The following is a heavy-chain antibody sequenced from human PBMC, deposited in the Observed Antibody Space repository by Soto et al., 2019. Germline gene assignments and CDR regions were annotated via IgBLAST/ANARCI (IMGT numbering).Heavy chain of an antibody. CDR3: ARWTQRLLAFDI. Sequence: ASVKVSCKASGYTFTSYAMHWVRQAPGQRLEWMGWINAGNGNTKYSQKFQGRVTITRDTSASTAYMELSSLRSEDTAVYYCARWTQRLLAFDIWGQGTMVTVSS. CDR1: GYTFTSYA. V-gene: IGHV1-3*01. D-gene: IGHD6-25*01. J-gene: IGHJ3*02. CDR2: INAGNGNT.